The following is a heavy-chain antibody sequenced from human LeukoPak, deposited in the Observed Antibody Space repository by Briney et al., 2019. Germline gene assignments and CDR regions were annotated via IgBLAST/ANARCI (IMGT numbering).Heavy chain of an antibody. J-gene: IGHJ3*02. CDR1: GFTFSSYE. CDR3: ARDIDSSGLDAFDI. D-gene: IGHD3-22*01. V-gene: IGHV3-48*03. CDR2: ITSSGSTV. Sequence: GGSLRLSCAASGFTFSSYEMNWVRQAPGKGPEWVSYITSSGSTVYYADSVKGRFTISRDNARKSLYLQMNRLRAEDTAVYYCARDIDSSGLDAFDIWGQGTMVTVSS.